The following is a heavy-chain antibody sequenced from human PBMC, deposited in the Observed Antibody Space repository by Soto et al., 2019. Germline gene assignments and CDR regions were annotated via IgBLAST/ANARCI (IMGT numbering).Heavy chain of an antibody. J-gene: IGHJ4*02. Sequence: QVQLVESGGGVVQPGRSLRLSCAASGFTFSSYAMHWVRQAPGKGLEWVAVISYDGSNKYYADSVKGRFTISRDNSKNTLYLQMNSLRAEDTAVYYCARDNVAVAEVFDYWGQGTLVTVSS. CDR2: ISYDGSNK. V-gene: IGHV3-30-3*01. D-gene: IGHD6-19*01. CDR3: ARDNVAVAEVFDY. CDR1: GFTFSSYA.